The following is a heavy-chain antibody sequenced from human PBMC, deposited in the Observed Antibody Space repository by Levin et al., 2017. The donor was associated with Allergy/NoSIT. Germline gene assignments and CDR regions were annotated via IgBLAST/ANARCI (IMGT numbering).Heavy chain of an antibody. CDR3: EHRLTGMGGMDV. J-gene: IGHJ6*02. CDR2: IYWDDDK. D-gene: IGHD1-14*01. V-gene: IGHV2-5*02. CDR1: GFSLSPSGVG. Sequence: SGPTLVKPTQTLTLTCTFSGFSLSPSGVGVGWIRQPPGKALEWLALIYWDDDKRYSPSLKSRLTITKDNSKNQVVLTMTSMDPVDTATYYCEHRLTGMGGMDVWGQGTTVTVSS.